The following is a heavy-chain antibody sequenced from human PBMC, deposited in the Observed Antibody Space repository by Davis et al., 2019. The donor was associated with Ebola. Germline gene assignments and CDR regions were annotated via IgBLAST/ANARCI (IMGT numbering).Heavy chain of an antibody. D-gene: IGHD3-10*01. CDR3: ARSRGNLGDDI. CDR2: INPNSGAT. Sequence: AASVKVSCKTSGYTFIGYYIHWVRQAPGQGLEWMGRINPNSGATTYAQKVQGRVTMTTDTSTTTAHMELRSLRSDDTAVYYCARSRGNLGDDIWGQGTMVTVSS. J-gene: IGHJ3*02. CDR1: GYTFIGYY. V-gene: IGHV1-2*06.